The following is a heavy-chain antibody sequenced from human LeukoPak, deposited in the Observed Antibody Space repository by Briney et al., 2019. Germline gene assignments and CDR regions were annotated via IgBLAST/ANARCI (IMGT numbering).Heavy chain of an antibody. J-gene: IGHJ5*02. V-gene: IGHV4-39*01. Sequence: SETLSLTCTVSGGSISSSSYYWGWIRQPPRKGLEWIGSIYYSGSTYYNPSLKSRVTISVDTSKNQFSLKLSSVTAADTAVYYCARLFPPSRSYNWFDPWGQGTLVTVSS. CDR2: IYYSGST. CDR3: ARLFPPSRSYNWFDP. D-gene: IGHD1-26*01. CDR1: GGSISSSSYY.